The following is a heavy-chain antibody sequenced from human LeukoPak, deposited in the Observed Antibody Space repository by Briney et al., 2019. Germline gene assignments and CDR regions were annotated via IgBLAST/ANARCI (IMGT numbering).Heavy chain of an antibody. D-gene: IGHD4-17*01. CDR3: ARVGSYGDYGFDY. V-gene: IGHV3-48*01. CDR2: MSSSSSTK. J-gene: IGHJ4*02. CDR1: GFTFSRYS. Sequence: GGTLRLSCAASGFTFSRYSMNWVRQAPGKGLEWVSYMSSSSSTKYYAESVKDRFTISRDNGKNSLYLQMNSLRAEDTSVYYCARVGSYGDYGFDYWGQGTLVTVSS.